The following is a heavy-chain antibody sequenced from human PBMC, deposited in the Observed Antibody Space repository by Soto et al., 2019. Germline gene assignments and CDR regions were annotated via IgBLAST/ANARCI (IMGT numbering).Heavy chain of an antibody. V-gene: IGHV3-30*18. D-gene: IGHD3-10*01. CDR1: GFTFSSYG. J-gene: IGHJ6*02. CDR2: ISYDGSNK. CDR3: AKSYYYGSGSYYPYYYYGMGV. Sequence: PGGSLRLSCAASGFTFSSYGMHWVRQAPGKGLEWVAVISYDGSNKYYADSVKGRFTISRDNSKNTLYLQMNSLRAEDTAVYYCAKSYYYGSGSYYPYYYYGMGVWGQGTTVTVSS.